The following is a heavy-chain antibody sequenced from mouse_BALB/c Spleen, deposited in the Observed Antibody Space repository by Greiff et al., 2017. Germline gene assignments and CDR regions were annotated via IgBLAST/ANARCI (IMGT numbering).Heavy chain of an antibody. D-gene: IGHD1-1*02. V-gene: IGHV2-6-2*01. CDR2: IWSDGST. CDR3: ARHEGSYYAMDY. CDR1: GFSLTSYG. Sequence: VMLVESGPDLVAPSQSLSITCTVSGFSLTSYGVHWVRQPPGKGLEWLVVIWSDGSTTYNSALKSRLSISKDNSKSQVFLKMNSLQTDDTAMYYCARHEGSYYAMDYWGQGTSVTVSS. J-gene: IGHJ4*01.